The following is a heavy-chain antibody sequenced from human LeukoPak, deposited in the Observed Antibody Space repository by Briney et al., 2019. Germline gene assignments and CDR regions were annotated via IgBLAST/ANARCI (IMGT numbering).Heavy chain of an antibody. J-gene: IGHJ6*03. D-gene: IGHD1/OR15-1a*01. CDR3: GRCAGTPQYYYYYYYMDV. CDR1: GFTFSNYW. Sequence: GGSLRLSCAASGFTFSNYWMHWVRQAPGKGLVWVSRINSDGINTSYADSVKGRFTISRDNAKNSLYLQMNSLRGEDTAVYYCGRCAGTPQYYYYYYYMDVWGKGTTVTVSS. V-gene: IGHV3-74*01. CDR2: INSDGINT.